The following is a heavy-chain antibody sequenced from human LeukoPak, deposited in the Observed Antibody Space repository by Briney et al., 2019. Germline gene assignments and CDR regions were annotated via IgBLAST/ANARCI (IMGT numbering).Heavy chain of an antibody. Sequence: GASVKVSCKASGYTFTGYYMHWVRQAPGQGLEWMGIINPSGGSTSYAQKFQGRVTMTRDTSTSTVYMELSSLRSEDTAVYYCAREDGRRQRWLQLAADGFDYWGQGTLVTVSS. V-gene: IGHV1-46*01. CDR1: GYTFTGYY. D-gene: IGHD5-24*01. CDR2: INPSGGST. CDR3: AREDGRRQRWLQLAADGFDY. J-gene: IGHJ4*02.